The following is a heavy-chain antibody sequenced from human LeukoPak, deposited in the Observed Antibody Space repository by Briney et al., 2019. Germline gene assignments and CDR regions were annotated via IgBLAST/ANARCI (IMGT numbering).Heavy chain of an antibody. J-gene: IGHJ4*02. D-gene: IGHD1-26*01. CDR3: ARSHKVGATLYGY. CDR1: GGSISSGGYY. CDR2: IYYSGST. V-gene: IGHV4-31*03. Sequence: SETLSLTCTVSGGSISSGGYYWSWIRQHPGKGLEWIGYIYYSGSTYYNPSLKSRVTISVDTSKNQFSLKLSSVTAADTAVYYCARSHKVGATLYGYWGQGTLVTVSP.